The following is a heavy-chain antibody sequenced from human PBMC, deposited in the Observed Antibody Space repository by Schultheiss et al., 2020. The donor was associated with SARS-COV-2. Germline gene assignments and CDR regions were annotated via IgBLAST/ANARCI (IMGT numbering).Heavy chain of an antibody. Sequence: GSLRLSCAVSGYSISSGYYWGWIRQPPGKGLEWIGSIYHSGSTYYNPSLKSRVTISVDTSKNQFSLKLSSVTAADTAVYYCARLVYSGSYYLDYWGQGTLVTVSS. D-gene: IGHD1-26*01. V-gene: IGHV4-38-2*01. CDR2: IYHSGST. CDR3: ARLVYSGSYYLDY. CDR1: GYSISSGYY. J-gene: IGHJ4*02.